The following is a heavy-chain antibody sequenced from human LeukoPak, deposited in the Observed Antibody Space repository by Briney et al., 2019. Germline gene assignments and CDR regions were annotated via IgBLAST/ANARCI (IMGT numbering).Heavy chain of an antibody. CDR2: IYSGGST. J-gene: IGHJ4*02. CDR1: GFTVSSNY. V-gene: IGHV3-66*01. D-gene: IGHD1-26*01. CDR3: ARGPQGKSGSPPYYFDY. Sequence: PGGSLRLSCAASGFTVSSNYMNWVRQAPGKGLEWVSVIYSGGSTYYTDSVKGRFTISRDNSKNTLYLQMNNLRVEDTAVYYCARGPQGKSGSPPYYFDYWGQGTLVTVSS.